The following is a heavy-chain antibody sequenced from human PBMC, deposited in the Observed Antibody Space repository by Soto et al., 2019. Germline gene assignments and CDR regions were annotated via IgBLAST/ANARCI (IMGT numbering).Heavy chain of an antibody. CDR3: AKDLNDIVVVPAXMGVLDVLNYYYYGMDV. CDR2: ISYDGSNK. D-gene: IGHD2-2*01. CDR1: GFTFSSYG. V-gene: IGHV3-30*18. Sequence: GGSLRLSCAASGFTFSSYGMHWVRQAPGKGLEWVAVISYDGSNKYYADSVKGRFTISRDNSKNTLYLQMNSLRAEDTAVYYCAKDLNDIVVVPAXMGVLDVLNYYYYGMDVWGQGTTVNVSS. J-gene: IGHJ6*02.